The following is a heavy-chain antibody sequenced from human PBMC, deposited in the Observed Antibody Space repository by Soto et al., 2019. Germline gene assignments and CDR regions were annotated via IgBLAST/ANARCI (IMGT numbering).Heavy chain of an antibody. CDR3: ASSHYYDSSFYY. CDR2: ISAYNGNT. CDR1: GYTFTSYG. Sequence: VASVKVSCKASGYTFTSYGISWVRQAPGQGLEWMGWISAYNGNTNYAQKLQGRVTMTTDTSTSTAYMELRSLRSDDTAVYYCASSHYYDSSFYYWGQGTLVTVSS. D-gene: IGHD3-22*01. V-gene: IGHV1-18*01. J-gene: IGHJ4*02.